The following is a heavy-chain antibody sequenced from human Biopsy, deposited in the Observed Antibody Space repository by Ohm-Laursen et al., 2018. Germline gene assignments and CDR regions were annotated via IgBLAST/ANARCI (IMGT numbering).Heavy chain of an antibody. CDR2: INPKSGDT. J-gene: IGHJ2*01. D-gene: IGHD2-15*01. CDR3: ARGRRHCSGTCSRWYFDL. CDR1: GYTFTAFS. V-gene: IGHV1-2*02. Sequence: ASVTASCKPSGYTFTAFSVHSLRQAPGQGLEWMGWINPKSGDTDYPQNFQGRVSMTRDTSISTAYMDLSRLRSDDTAVYYCARGRRHCSGTCSRWYFDLWGRGTLVTVSS.